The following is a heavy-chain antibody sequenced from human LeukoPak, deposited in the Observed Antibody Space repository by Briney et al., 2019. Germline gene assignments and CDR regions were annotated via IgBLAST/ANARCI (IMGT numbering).Heavy chain of an antibody. CDR1: GGSISSSSYY. V-gene: IGHV4-39*07. D-gene: IGHD5-18*01. CDR3: ARGGYSYGYYFDY. Sequence: KPSETLSLTCTVSGGSISSSSYYWGWIRQPPGKGLEWIGSIYYSGSTYYNPSLKSRVTISVDTSKNQFSLKLSSVTAADTAVYYCARGGYSYGYYFDYWGQGTLVTVSS. J-gene: IGHJ4*02. CDR2: IYYSGST.